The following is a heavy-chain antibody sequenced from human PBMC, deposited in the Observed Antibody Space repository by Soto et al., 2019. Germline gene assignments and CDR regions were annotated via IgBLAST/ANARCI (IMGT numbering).Heavy chain of an antibody. CDR2: IYPGDSET. J-gene: IGHJ4*02. Sequence: GESVKISCKGSGYNFTTFWIGWVRQMPGKGLEWMGIIYPGDSETKYSPDFEGQVTISADRYTNTAYLQWRSLRASDTAMYYCARLGFPGAIYFDSWGLGTLVTVSS. CDR3: ARLGFPGAIYFDS. CDR1: GYNFTTFW. V-gene: IGHV5-51*01.